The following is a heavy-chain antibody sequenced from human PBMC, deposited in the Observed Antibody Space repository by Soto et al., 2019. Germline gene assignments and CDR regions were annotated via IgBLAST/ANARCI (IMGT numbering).Heavy chain of an antibody. CDR2: INYDCYS. CDR1: GGSITNYY. CDR3: ARHGFGPLHGLVDD. D-gene: IGHD3-10*01. V-gene: IGHV4-59*08. Sequence: QVQLQESGPGLVKPSETLSLTCTVSGGSITNYYCSWFRQPPGKGLEWIGYINYDCYSAYNLSLKRRVTLSMDASRTQFSLMLESVTATDTAVYYCARHGFGPLHGLVDDWGPGTTVIVSS. J-gene: IGHJ6*02.